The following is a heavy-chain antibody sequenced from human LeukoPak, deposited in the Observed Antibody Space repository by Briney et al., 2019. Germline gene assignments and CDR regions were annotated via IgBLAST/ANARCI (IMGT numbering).Heavy chain of an antibody. D-gene: IGHD3-16*01. Sequence: GGSLGLSCAASGFTFSNYGMHWVRQAPGKGLEWVAFIRYDGINKYYTDSVKGRFTISRDNSKNTLFLQMNSLRTEDTAVYYCAKDRSYVWGTCDYWGQGTLVTVSS. CDR2: IRYDGINK. CDR1: GFTFSNYG. J-gene: IGHJ4*02. CDR3: AKDRSYVWGTCDY. V-gene: IGHV3-30*02.